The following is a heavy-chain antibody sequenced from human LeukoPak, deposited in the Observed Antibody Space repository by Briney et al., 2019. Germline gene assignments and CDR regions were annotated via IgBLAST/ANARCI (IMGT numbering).Heavy chain of an antibody. CDR2: ISGSGGST. Sequence: GGSLRLSCTASGFTFSSYAMSWVRLAPGKGLEWVSAISGSGGSTYYADSVKGRFTISRDNSKNTLYLQMNSLRAEDTAVYYCAKAIFDFWSGYYSCGMDVWGQGTTVTVSS. V-gene: IGHV3-23*01. J-gene: IGHJ6*02. CDR3: AKAIFDFWSGYYSCGMDV. D-gene: IGHD3-3*01. CDR1: GFTFSSYA.